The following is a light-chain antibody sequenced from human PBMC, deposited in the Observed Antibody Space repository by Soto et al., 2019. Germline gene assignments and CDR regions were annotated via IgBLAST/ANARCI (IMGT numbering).Light chain of an antibody. Sequence: ESLLAQSPGTLALCPGDSATLSCRASQTVNSLFFGWHQQKPGQAPRLLIYGTTNRAAGIPDRFSGSGSGTEFTLTISRLEPQHSGVSSCQQYGISPKTFGQGTKVDIK. CDR2: GTT. J-gene: IGKJ1*01. CDR1: QTVNSLF. V-gene: IGKV3-20*01. CDR3: QQYGISPKT.